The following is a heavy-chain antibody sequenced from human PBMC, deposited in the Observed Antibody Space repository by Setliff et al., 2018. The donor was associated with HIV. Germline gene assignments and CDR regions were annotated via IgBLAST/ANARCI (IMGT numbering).Heavy chain of an antibody. V-gene: IGHV1-69*06. J-gene: IGHJ3*02. CDR2: IIPIFETT. D-gene: IGHD3-10*01. Sequence: ASVKVSCKASGGTFGSYAISWVRQAPGQGLEWLGGIIPIFETTNYAQKLQGRVTITADKSTSTIYMELSSLRSDDTAVYYCARGQGVHFWVNDAFDIWGQGTMVTVSS. CDR1: GGTFGSYA. CDR3: ARGQGVHFWVNDAFDI.